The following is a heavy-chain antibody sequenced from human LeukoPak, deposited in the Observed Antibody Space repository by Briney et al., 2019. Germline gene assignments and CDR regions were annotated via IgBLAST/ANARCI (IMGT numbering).Heavy chain of an antibody. J-gene: IGHJ4*02. D-gene: IGHD2-15*01. Sequence: PSETLSLTCAVYGGSFSGYYWSWIRQPPGKGLEWIGYIYHSGSTYYNPSLKSRVTISVDRSKNQFSLKLSSVTAADTAVYYCARGKGYCSGGSCYKGIFDYWGQGTLVTVSS. CDR1: GGSFSGYY. CDR3: ARGKGYCSGGSCYKGIFDY. CDR2: IYHSGST. V-gene: IGHV4-34*01.